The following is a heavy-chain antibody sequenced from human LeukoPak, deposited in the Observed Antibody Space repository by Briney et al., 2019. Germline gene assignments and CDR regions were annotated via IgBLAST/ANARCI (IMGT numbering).Heavy chain of an antibody. CDR2: INPSGGST. CDR3: ARVRVPYYYDSSGYYPDFDY. CDR1: GFTFTSYY. Sequence: GGSLRLSCAASGFTFTSYYMHWVRQAPGQGLEWMGIINPSGGSTSYAQKFQGRVTMTRDMSTSTVYMELSSLRSEDTAVYYCARVRVPYYYDSSGYYPDFDYWGQGTLVTVSS. V-gene: IGHV1-46*01. D-gene: IGHD3-22*01. J-gene: IGHJ4*02.